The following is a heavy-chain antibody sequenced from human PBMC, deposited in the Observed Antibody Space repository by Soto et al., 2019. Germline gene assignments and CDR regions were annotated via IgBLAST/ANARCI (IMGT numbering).Heavy chain of an antibody. D-gene: IGHD2-15*01. J-gene: IGHJ6*02. CDR3: AESRTRWSTLYYGMDV. Sequence: SVKVSCKASGGTFSSYAISWVRQAPGQGLEWMGGIIPIFGTANYAQKFQGRVTITADESTSTAYMELSSLRSEDTAVYYCAESRTRWSTLYYGMDVWGQGTKVTVS. CDR2: IIPIFGTA. V-gene: IGHV1-69*13. CDR1: GGTFSSYA.